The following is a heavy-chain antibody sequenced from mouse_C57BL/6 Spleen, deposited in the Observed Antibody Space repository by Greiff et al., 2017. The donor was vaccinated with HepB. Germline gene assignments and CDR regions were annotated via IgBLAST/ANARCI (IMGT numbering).Heavy chain of an antibody. CDR2: HPENGGIN. CDR1: YNFNDYDI. V-gene: IGHV1-13*01. Sequence: VQLQESGPELVIPGASVKLSCKASGYNFNDYDIQWVKQSLKQGLEWIGAIHPENGGINYNQKFKGKATFTVDTSSNTAYMQLRRLTSGDTADYDCERYVYGTGGQGTLVTVSA. D-gene: IGHD2-2*01. CDR3: RYVYGT. J-gene: IGHJ3*01.